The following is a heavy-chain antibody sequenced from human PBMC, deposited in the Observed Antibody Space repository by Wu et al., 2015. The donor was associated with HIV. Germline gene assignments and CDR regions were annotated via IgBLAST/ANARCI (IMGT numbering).Heavy chain of an antibody. CDR3: ARDYYDRLGFITVGTGNWVPTP. CDR2: INPNSGGT. CDR1: GYTFTGYY. Sequence: QVQLVQSGAEVKKPGASVKVSCRASGYTFTGYYMHWVRQAPGQGLEWMGWINPNSGGTNYAQRFQGRVTMTRDTSISTAYMELSRLRSDDTALYYCARDYYDRLGFITVGTGNWVPTPWGHGNLLTVSS. D-gene: IGHD3-22*01. V-gene: IGHV1-2*02. J-gene: IGHJ4*03.